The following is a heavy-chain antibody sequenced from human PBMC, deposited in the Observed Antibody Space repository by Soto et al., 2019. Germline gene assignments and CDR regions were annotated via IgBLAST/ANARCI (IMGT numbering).Heavy chain of an antibody. J-gene: IGHJ5*02. CDR3: ARGIIGWLRFTRPFDP. V-gene: IGHV4-31*03. Sequence: SETLSLTCTVSGGSISSGGYYWSWIRQHPGKGLEWIGYIYYSGSTYYNPSLKSRVTISVDTSKNQFSLKLSSVTAADTAVYYCARGIIGWLRFTRPFDPWGQGTLVTVSS. D-gene: IGHD5-12*01. CDR1: GGSISSGGYY. CDR2: IYYSGST.